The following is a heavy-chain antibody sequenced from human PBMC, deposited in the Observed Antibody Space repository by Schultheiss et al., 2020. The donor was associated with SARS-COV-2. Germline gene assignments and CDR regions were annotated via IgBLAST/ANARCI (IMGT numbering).Heavy chain of an antibody. D-gene: IGHD2-2*02. J-gene: IGHJ3*02. Sequence: GESLKISCAASGFTFSSYGMHWVRQAPGKRLEWVAVIWYDGSNKYYADSVKGRFTISRDNSKNTLYLQMNSLRAEDTAVYYCARDIRADDAFDIWGQGTMVTVSS. V-gene: IGHV3-33*08. CDR2: IWYDGSNK. CDR3: ARDIRADDAFDI. CDR1: GFTFSSYG.